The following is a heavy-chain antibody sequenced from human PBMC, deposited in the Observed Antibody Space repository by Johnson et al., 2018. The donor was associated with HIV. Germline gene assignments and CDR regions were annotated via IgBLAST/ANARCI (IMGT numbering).Heavy chain of an antibody. J-gene: IGHJ3*02. V-gene: IGHV3-30*02. CDR1: GFTFSSYG. CDR3: AKGAPYSGSLETAFDI. D-gene: IGHD1-26*01. CDR2: IRYDGSNK. Sequence: QVQLVESGGGVVQPGGSLRLSCAASGFTFSSYGMHWVRQAPGKGLELVAFIRYDGSNKYYADSVKGRFTISRDNSKNTLYLQMNSLRAEDTAVYYCAKGAPYSGSLETAFDIWGQGTMVTVSS.